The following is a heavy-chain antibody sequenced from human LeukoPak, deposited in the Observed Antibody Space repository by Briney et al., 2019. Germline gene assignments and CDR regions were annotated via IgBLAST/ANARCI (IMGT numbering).Heavy chain of an antibody. CDR1: GGTFSSYA. CDR3: AKEGYYGSGSYYILNWFDP. CDR2: ISGSGGST. D-gene: IGHD3-10*01. Sequence: ASVKVSCKASGGTFSSYAMSWVRQAPGKGLEWVSAISGSGGSTYYADSVKGRFTISRDNSKNTLYLQMNSLRAEDTAVYYCAKEGYYGSGSYYILNWFDPWGQGTLVTVSS. J-gene: IGHJ5*02. V-gene: IGHV3-23*01.